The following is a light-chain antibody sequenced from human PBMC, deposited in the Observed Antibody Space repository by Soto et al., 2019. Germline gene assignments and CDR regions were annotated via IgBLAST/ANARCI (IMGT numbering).Light chain of an antibody. CDR3: QQYHRWPIT. CDR2: STS. CDR1: QRIDSS. J-gene: IGKJ5*01. Sequence: EVVMTQSPATLSASPGESATLSCRASQRIDSSVAWYQQIPGQPPRLLVYSTSTRVTGIPAKFSGWGSGTEFTLTISSLQSEDFVVYYCQQYHRWPITFGQGTRLDI. V-gene: IGKV3-15*01.